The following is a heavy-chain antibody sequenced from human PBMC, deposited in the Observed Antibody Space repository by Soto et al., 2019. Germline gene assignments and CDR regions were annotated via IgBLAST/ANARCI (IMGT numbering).Heavy chain of an antibody. CDR3: AITMVRGVDYYYGMDV. CDR1: GYSFTSYR. V-gene: IGHV5-10-1*01. Sequence: GESLKISCKGSGYSFTSYRISWVRQMPGKGLEWMGRIDPSDSYTNYSPSFQGHVTISADKSISTAYLQWSSLKASDTAMYYCAITMVRGVDYYYGMDVWGQGTTVTVSS. CDR2: IDPSDSYT. J-gene: IGHJ6*02. D-gene: IGHD3-10*01.